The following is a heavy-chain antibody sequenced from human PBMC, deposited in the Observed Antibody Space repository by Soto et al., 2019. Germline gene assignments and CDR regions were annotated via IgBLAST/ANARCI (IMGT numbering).Heavy chain of an antibody. CDR3: ARVSYFDGGGFFYYFDN. J-gene: IGHJ4*02. Sequence: SETLSLTCAVSGYSISSGYYWGWIRQPPGKGLQWIGNRYHSGSTYYNQSLKSRVTISIDTSKNQFSLKLSSVTAADKAVYYCARVSYFDGGGFFYYFDNWGQGTLVTVYS. V-gene: IGHV4-38-2*01. CDR2: RYHSGST. D-gene: IGHD3-22*01. CDR1: GYSISSGYY.